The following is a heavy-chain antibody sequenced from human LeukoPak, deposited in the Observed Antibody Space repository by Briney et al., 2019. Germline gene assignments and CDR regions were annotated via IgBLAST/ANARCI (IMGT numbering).Heavy chain of an antibody. CDR1: GGSISSYY. CDR2: IYYSGST. V-gene: IGHV4-59*12. CDR3: ARGLGYSYATEY. Sequence: PSETLSLTCTVSGGSISSYYWSWIRQPPGKGLEWIGYIYYSGSTNYNPSLKSRVTISVDTSKNQFSLKLSSVTAADTAVYYCARGLGYSYATEYWGQGTLVTVSS. J-gene: IGHJ4*02. D-gene: IGHD5-18*01.